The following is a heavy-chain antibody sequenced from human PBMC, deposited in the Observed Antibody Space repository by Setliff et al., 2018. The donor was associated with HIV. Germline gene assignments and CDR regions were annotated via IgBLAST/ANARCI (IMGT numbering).Heavy chain of an antibody. J-gene: IGHJ6*03. V-gene: IGHV1-18*01. CDR2: MSTYSGNT. CDR3: ARTVKTTLGDLLSPYYYYMDL. D-gene: IGHD3-16*01. CDR1: GYTFSSYG. Sequence: GASVNVSCKTSGYTFSSYGITWVLQAPGQGLEWMGWMSTYSGNTDYAQNVQGRFTMTSDTSTTTAYMELRNLRSNDSAVYYCARTVKTTLGDLLSPYYYYMDLWGKGTTVTVSS.